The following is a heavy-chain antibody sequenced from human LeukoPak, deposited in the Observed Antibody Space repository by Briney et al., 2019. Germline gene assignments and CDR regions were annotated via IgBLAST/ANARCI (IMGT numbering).Heavy chain of an antibody. CDR1: GDSISSSSYY. D-gene: IGHD3-9*01. CDR2: IYYGGST. Sequence: KSSETLSLTCTVSGDSISSSSYYWGWIRQPPGKGLEWIGSIYYGGSTYYNPSLKSRVTISVDTSKNQFSLKLSSVTAADTAVYYCAAQVRIRYYDYWGQGTLVTVSS. J-gene: IGHJ4*02. CDR3: AAQVRIRYYDY. V-gene: IGHV4-39*01.